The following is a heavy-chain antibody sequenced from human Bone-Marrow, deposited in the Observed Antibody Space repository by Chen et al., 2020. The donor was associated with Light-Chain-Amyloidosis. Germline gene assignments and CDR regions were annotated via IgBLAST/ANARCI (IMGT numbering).Heavy chain of an antibody. V-gene: IGHV3-74*01. D-gene: IGHD3-16*02. J-gene: IGHJ4*02. Sequence: EVQLVETGGGLIQPGGSLRLSCAASGFTFSSYWMHWVRQAPGKGLVWVSRINGDGSSTSYADSVKGRFTISRDNAKNTLYLQMNSLRAEDTAVYYCARDWYDYVWGSYRYPFDYWGQGTLVTVSS. CDR3: ARDWYDYVWGSYRYPFDY. CDR2: INGDGSST. CDR1: GFTFSSYW.